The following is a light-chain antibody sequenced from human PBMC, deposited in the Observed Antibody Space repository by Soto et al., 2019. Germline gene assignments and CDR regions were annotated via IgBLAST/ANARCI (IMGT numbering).Light chain of an antibody. CDR2: SAS. Sequence: EIVLTQSPGTLSLSPGERATLSCRASQSIRSSYLAWYQQKPGQAPRLLIYSASSRATGIPDRFSGSGSGTDFTLTISRLEPEDFAVYYCQQYGSSPQTFGQGTKLEI. J-gene: IGKJ2*01. V-gene: IGKV3-20*01. CDR3: QQYGSSPQT. CDR1: QSIRSSY.